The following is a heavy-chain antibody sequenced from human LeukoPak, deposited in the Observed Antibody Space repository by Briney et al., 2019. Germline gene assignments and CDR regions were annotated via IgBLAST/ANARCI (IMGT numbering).Heavy chain of an antibody. Sequence: SSETLSLTCTVSGGSISSYYWSWIRQPAGKGLEWIGRIYTSGSTNYNPSLKSRVTMSVDTSKNQFSLKLSSVTAADTAVYYCAREYSSSRYVDYYYYMDVWGKGTTVTISS. CDR3: AREYSSSRYVDYYYYMDV. J-gene: IGHJ6*03. V-gene: IGHV4-4*07. D-gene: IGHD6-13*01. CDR1: GGSISSYY. CDR2: IYTSGST.